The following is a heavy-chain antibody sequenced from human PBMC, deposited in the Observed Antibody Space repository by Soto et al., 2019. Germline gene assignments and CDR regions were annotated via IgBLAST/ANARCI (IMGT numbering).Heavy chain of an antibody. CDR3: ARVSRQYCSGDRCHFDL. D-gene: IGHD2-15*01. J-gene: IGHJ4*02. V-gene: IGHV4-59*01. Sequence: SETLSLTCTVSGGSMSNYYWNWIRQPPGKGLEWIGYIYYSGSTNYNPSLKSRVTISLDTPNNQFSLKLSSVIAADTAVYYCARVSRQYCSGDRCHFDLWGQGTLVTVSS. CDR1: GGSMSNYY. CDR2: IYYSGST.